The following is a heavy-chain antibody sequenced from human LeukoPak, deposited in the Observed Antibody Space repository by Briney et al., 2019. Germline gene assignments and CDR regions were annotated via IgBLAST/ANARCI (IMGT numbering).Heavy chain of an antibody. CDR3: AKVGSYHVGATQFDY. Sequence: PGGSLRLSCAASGFTFSSYAMSWVRQAPGKGLEWVSVISGTGGSTFYADSVKGRFTISRDNSKVTPYLQMNSLRAEDTAVYYCAKVGSYHVGATQFDYWGQGTLVTVSS. CDR2: ISGTGGST. J-gene: IGHJ4*02. CDR1: GFTFSSYA. V-gene: IGHV3-23*01. D-gene: IGHD1-26*01.